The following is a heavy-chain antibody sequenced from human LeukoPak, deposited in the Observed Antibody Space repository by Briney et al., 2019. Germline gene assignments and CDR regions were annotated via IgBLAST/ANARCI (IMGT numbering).Heavy chain of an antibody. Sequence: SETLSLTCTVSGDSISSGTYYWSWIRHFPGKGLEWIGYIYRSGSAYSNPSLKSRVAMSVDTSKNQLSLNLTSVTAADTAAYFCARDLGTAYYYYFDVWGKGTAVTV. D-gene: IGHD3-16*01. CDR2: IYRSGSA. J-gene: IGHJ6*03. CDR1: GDSISSGTYY. CDR3: ARDLGTAYYYYFDV. V-gene: IGHV4-31*03.